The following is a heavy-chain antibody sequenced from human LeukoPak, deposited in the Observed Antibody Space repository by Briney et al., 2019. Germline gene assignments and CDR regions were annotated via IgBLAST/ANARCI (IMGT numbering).Heavy chain of an antibody. J-gene: IGHJ4*02. V-gene: IGHV3-33*01. CDR3: ARDRSIAAAGTSFDY. D-gene: IGHD6-13*01. CDR1: GFTFSSYG. Sequence: PGRSLRLSCAASGFTFSSYGMHWVRQAPGKGLEWVAVIWYDGSNKYYADSVKGRFTISRDNSKNTLYLQMNSLRAEDTAVYYCARDRSIAAAGTSFDYWSQGTLVTVSS. CDR2: IWYDGSNK.